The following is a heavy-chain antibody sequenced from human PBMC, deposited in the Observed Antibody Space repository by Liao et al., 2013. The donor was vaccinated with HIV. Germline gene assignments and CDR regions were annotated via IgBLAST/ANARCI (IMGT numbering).Heavy chain of an antibody. D-gene: IGHD1-26*01. V-gene: IGHV4-30-2*01. Sequence: QLQLQESGSGLVKPSQTLSLTCAVSGGSISSGGYSWSWIRQPPGKGLEWIGYTYHSGTTYYNPSLKSRVTISVDTSNHQFSLKLSFVTAADTAVYYCARGVALVGPRSGAFDTWGPGAMVTVSS. CDR3: ARGVALVGPRSGAFDT. CDR1: GGSISSGGYS. J-gene: IGHJ3*02. CDR2: TYHSGTT.